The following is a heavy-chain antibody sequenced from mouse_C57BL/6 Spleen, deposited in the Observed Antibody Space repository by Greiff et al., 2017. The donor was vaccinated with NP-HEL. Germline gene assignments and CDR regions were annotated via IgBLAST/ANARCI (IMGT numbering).Heavy chain of an antibody. CDR2: IDPSDSYT. CDR3: ARRGNGLGEGVAWFAY. CDR1: GYTFTSYW. D-gene: IGHD4-1*01. Sequence: QVQLQQPGAELVMPGASVKLSCKASGYTFTSYWMHWVKQRPGQGLEWIGEIDPSDSYTNYNQKFKGKSTLTVDKSSSTAYMQLSSLTSEDSAVYYCARRGNGLGEGVAWFAYWGQGTLVTVSA. V-gene: IGHV1-69*01. J-gene: IGHJ3*01.